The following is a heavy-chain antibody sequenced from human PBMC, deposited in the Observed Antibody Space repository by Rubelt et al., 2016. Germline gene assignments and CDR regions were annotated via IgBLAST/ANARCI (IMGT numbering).Heavy chain of an antibody. CDR2: IYYSGRT. CDR1: GGSISSGSYS. V-gene: IGHV4-39*01. D-gene: IGHD4-11*01. CDR3: ARHATTDRSLDP. J-gene: IGHJ5*02. Sequence: QLQLQESGPGLVKPSETLSLTCTVSGGSISSGSYSWGWIRQPPGEGLEWIGIIYYSGRTYYKPPLKSRVAISEDTSKTQFSRRLSSVPGADTAVYFCARHATTDRSLDPWGQGTLVSVSS.